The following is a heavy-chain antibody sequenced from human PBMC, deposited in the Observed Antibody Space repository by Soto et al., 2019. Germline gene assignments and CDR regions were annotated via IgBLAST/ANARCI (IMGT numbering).Heavy chain of an antibody. Sequence: SETLSLTCTVSGGSISSDYWSWVRQPPGKGLEWIGYIYYSGSTNYNPSLESRVTIALDPSKNKFSLKLRSLTTADTAGYFCARVGGVRAPTFSYRGQGTLVTVS. D-gene: IGHD3-16*01. CDR2: IYYSGST. V-gene: IGHV4-59*01. J-gene: IGHJ4*02. CDR3: ARVGGVRAPTFSY. CDR1: GGSISSDY.